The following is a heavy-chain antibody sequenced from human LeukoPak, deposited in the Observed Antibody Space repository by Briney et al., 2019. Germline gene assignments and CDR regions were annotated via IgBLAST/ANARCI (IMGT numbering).Heavy chain of an antibody. J-gene: IGHJ4*02. CDR2: IYYSGST. CDR1: GGSISSYY. CDR3: ARQGSYYGSFYFDY. Sequence: SETLSLTCTVSGGSISSYYWSWIRQPPGKGLEGIGYIYYSGSTNYNPSLKSRVTISVDTSKNQFSLKLSSVTAADTAVYYCARQGSYYGSFYFDYWGQGTLVTVSS. V-gene: IGHV4-59*08. D-gene: IGHD3-10*01.